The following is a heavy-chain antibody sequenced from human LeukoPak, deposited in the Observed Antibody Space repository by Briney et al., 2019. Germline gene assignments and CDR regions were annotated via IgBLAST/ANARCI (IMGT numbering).Heavy chain of an antibody. Sequence: ASVKASCKASGYTFTKYYIHWVRQAPGPGLEWMGTVNPSGGSTTYAQKFQGRVTMTRDTSTSTLYMELSSLRSEDTAVYYCARDATLNSFDFWGQGTLVTVSS. CDR3: ARDATLNSFDF. J-gene: IGHJ4*02. D-gene: IGHD2-15*01. V-gene: IGHV1-46*01. CDR1: GYTFTKYY. CDR2: VNPSGGST.